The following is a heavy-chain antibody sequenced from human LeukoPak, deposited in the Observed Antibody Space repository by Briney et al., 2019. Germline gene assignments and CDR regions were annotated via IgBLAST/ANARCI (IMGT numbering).Heavy chain of an antibody. Sequence: GGSLRLSCAASGFTVSSNYMSWVRRAPGKGLEWVSVIYSGGSTYYADSVKGRFTISRDNSKNTLYLQMNSLRAEDTAVYYCARDAGDSSGYFFDYWGQGTLVTVSS. CDR1: GFTVSSNY. J-gene: IGHJ4*02. CDR3: ARDAGDSSGYFFDY. V-gene: IGHV3-53*01. CDR2: IYSGGST. D-gene: IGHD3-22*01.